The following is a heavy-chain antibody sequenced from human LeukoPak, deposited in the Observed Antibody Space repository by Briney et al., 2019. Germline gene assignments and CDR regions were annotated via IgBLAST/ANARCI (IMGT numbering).Heavy chain of an antibody. CDR3: ARVRSSTTPYYYYGMDV. V-gene: IGHV3-23*01. CDR1: GFTFSSYA. D-gene: IGHD2-2*01. CDR2: MSASGGTT. J-gene: IGHJ6*02. Sequence: GGSLRLSCAASGFTFSSYAMSWVRQAPGKGLEWVSAMSASGGTTYYADSVKGRFTISRDNAKNSLYLQMNSLRAEDTAVYYCARVRSSTTPYYYYGMDVWGQGTTVTVSS.